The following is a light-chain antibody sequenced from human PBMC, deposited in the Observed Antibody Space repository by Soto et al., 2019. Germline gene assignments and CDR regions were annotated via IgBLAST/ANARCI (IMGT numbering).Light chain of an antibody. CDR1: QSISSS. CDR2: TAS. J-gene: IGKJ2*01. Sequence: DIQMTQSPSSLSASVGDRVTITCRASQSISSSLNWYQQKPGKAPNLLIYTASFLQGGVPSRFSGSGSETDFNLTITSLQREDFATYSCQQSYRTPYTFGQGTKVEIK. CDR3: QQSYRTPYT. V-gene: IGKV1-39*01.